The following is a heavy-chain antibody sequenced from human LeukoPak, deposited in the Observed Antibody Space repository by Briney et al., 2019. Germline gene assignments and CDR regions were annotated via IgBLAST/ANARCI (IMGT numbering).Heavy chain of an antibody. CDR1: GYTFTSYG. D-gene: IGHD7-27*01. V-gene: IGHV1-18*01. J-gene: IGHJ4*02. CDR3: ATVDELGTNTHFDY. Sequence: ASVKVSCKASGYTFTSYGISWVRQAPGQGLEWMGWISAYNGNTNYAQKLQGRVTMTEDTSTDTAYMELSSLRSEDTAVYYCATVDELGTNTHFDYWGQGTLVTVSS. CDR2: ISAYNGNT.